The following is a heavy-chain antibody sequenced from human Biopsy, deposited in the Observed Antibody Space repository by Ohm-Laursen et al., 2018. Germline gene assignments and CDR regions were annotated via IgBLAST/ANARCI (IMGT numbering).Heavy chain of an antibody. CDR3: ARDRGYYSDRTVPGYFDL. J-gene: IGHJ2*01. Sequence: SDTLSLTCTVSGDSISSYYWSWIRQPPGKGLEWIGYVYYTGSTDYNPSLQSRVTISVDTSKNHFSLRLRSMTPADTAIYYCARDRGYYSDRTVPGYFDLWGRGTLVTVSS. V-gene: IGHV4-59*01. CDR2: VYYTGST. D-gene: IGHD3-22*01. CDR1: GDSISSYY.